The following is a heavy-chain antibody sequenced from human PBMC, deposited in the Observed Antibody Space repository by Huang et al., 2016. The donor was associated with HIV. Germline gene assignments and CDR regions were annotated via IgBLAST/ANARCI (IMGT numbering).Heavy chain of an antibody. CDR2: ICYKGST. D-gene: IGHD3-10*01. V-gene: IGHV4-39*01. J-gene: IGHJ6*03. CDR1: GGSIRSSDYH. Sequence: QLLLQESGPGLVKPSEALALTCAVSGGSIRSSDYHWGWIRQPPGKGLEWIGSICYKGSTHYSPSLKGRVTIAVDTSKNLFFLNLTSMTAADTAVYYCARHREGPVAYYSGWGSHLNYMDVWGRGRTVVVSS. CDR3: ARHREGPVAYYSGWGSHLNYMDV.